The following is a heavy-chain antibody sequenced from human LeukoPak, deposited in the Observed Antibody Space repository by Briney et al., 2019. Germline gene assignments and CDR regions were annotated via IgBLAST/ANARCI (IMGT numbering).Heavy chain of an antibody. CDR1: GGSISGYY. Sequence: SETLSLTCTVSGGSISGYYWSWIRQPPGKGLEWIGYIYYSGSTNYNPSLKSRVTISVDTSKNQFSLKLSSVTAADTAVYYCARQGTMTSETDYWGQGTLVTVSS. D-gene: IGHD3-22*01. CDR3: ARQGTMTSETDY. J-gene: IGHJ4*02. CDR2: IYYSGST. V-gene: IGHV4-59*08.